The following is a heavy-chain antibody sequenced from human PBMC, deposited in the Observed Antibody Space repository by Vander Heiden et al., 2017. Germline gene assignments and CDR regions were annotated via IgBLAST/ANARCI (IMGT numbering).Heavy chain of an antibody. V-gene: IGHV3-48*01. J-gene: IGHJ4*02. D-gene: IGHD2-15*01. CDR1: GFTLSAFS. CDR3: ARDGNTFPYYFDF. Sequence: EVQLVESGGGMVQPGGSLRLSCAASGFTLSAFSMNWVRQAPGKGLEWVSYISSSSSIIYYADSVKGRFTISRDNAKNSLYLQMNSLRAEDTAVYYCARDGNTFPYYFDFWGQGTLVTVSS. CDR2: ISSSSSII.